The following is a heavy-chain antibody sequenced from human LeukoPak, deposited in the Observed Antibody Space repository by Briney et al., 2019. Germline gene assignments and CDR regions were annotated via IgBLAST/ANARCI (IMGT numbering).Heavy chain of an antibody. CDR3: ARAPGYNVDY. J-gene: IGHJ4*02. CDR2: INHSGST. D-gene: IGHD5-24*01. V-gene: IGHV4-34*01. Sequence: SETLSLTCTVYGGSFSGYYWSWIRQPPGKGLEWIGEINHSGSTNYNPSLKSRVTISVDTSKNQFSLKLSSVTAADTAVYYCARAPGYNVDYWGQGTLVTVSS. CDR1: GGSFSGYY.